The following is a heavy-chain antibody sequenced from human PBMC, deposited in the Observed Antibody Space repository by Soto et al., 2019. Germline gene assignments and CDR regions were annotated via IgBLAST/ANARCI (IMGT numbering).Heavy chain of an antibody. CDR2: IIPVYGRS. D-gene: IGHD5-18*01. J-gene: IGHJ5*02. CDR3: TRSGGYSYNLAFDH. Sequence: QEQLVQSGAEVKKPGSSVKVSCKASGGTLNSYTINWVRLAPGQGLEWMGAIIPVYGRSTYAQMFQGRVTFTADKSTNTIYMELSSLRSDDTAVYFCTRSGGYSYNLAFDHWGQGTLVTVSS. V-gene: IGHV1-69*06. CDR1: GGTLNSYT.